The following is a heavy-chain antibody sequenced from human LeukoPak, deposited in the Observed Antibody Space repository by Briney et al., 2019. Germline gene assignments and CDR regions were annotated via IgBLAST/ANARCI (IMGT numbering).Heavy chain of an antibody. V-gene: IGHV3-11*01. CDR1: GLNFSVYY. CDR3: VAGVALDY. CDR2: ISKTGTSI. Sequence: GGSLRLSCTASGLNFSVYYMSWIRQAPGDGLGAPGNGLEWLSHISKTGTSICYADSVRGRITISRDNAKNSLYLHMNSLRAEDTAVYYCVAGVALDYWGQGALVTVSS. D-gene: IGHD3-3*01. J-gene: IGHJ4*02.